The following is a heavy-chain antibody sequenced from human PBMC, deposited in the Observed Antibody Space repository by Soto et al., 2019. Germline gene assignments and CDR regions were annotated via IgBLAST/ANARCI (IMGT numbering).Heavy chain of an antibody. CDR2: ISWDGGST. CDR3: AKIGMTTDRSDY. J-gene: IGHJ4*02. D-gene: IGHD4-17*01. V-gene: IGHV3-43*01. Sequence: GGSLRLSCAASGFTFDDYTMHWVRQAPGKGLEWVSLISWDGGSTYYADSVKGRFTISRDNSKNSLYLQMNSLRTEDTALYYCAKIGMTTDRSDYWGQGTLVTVSS. CDR1: GFTFDDYT.